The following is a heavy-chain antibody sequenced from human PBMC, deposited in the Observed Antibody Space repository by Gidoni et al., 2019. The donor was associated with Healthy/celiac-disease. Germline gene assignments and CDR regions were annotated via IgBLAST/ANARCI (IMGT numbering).Heavy chain of an antibody. CDR3: AREGTIFGDELTLFNYYYYGMDV. J-gene: IGHJ6*02. Sequence: QVQLVQSGAEVKKPGSSVKVSCKASGGTFSSYAISWVRQAPGQGLEWMGGIIPIFGTANYAQKFQGRVTITADKSTSTAYMELSSLRSEDTAVYYCAREGTIFGDELTLFNYYYYGMDVWGQGTTVTVSS. CDR2: IIPIFGTA. V-gene: IGHV1-69*06. D-gene: IGHD3-3*01. CDR1: GGTFSSYA.